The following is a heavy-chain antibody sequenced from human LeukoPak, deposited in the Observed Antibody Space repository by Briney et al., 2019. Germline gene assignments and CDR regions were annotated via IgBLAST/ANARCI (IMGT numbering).Heavy chain of an antibody. CDR1: GGSISSYY. Sequence: SETLSLTCTVSGGSISSYYWSWIRQPPGKGLEWIGYIYYSGSPNYNASLKSRVTILVNTSKNQFSLKLNPVVTSVKAAGYCGRDQASYCRGGSCSPGDAFDIWGQRTMVTVSS. D-gene: IGHD2-15*01. V-gene: IGHV4-59*01. J-gene: IGHJ3*02. CDR2: IYYSGSP. CDR3: GRDQASYCRGGSCSPGDAFDI.